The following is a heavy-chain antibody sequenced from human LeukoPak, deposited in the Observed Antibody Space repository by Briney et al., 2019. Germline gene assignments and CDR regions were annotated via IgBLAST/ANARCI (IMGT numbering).Heavy chain of an antibody. CDR3: AKELRGYSYGDY. J-gene: IGHJ4*02. CDR1: GFTFSDYG. V-gene: IGHV3-30*18. Sequence: GGSLRLSCAASGFTFSDYGMHWVRQAPGKGLEWVAVISYDGRSKYYADSAKGRFTISRDKSKNTLDLQMNSLRVEDTAVYYCAKELRGYSYGDYWGQGTLVTVSS. D-gene: IGHD5-18*01. CDR2: ISYDGRSK.